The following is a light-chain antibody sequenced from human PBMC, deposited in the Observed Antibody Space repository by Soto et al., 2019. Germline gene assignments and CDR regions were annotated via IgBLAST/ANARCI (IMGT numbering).Light chain of an antibody. J-gene: IGKJ4*01. CDR2: GSS. CDR3: LQLNTYPRP. Sequence: EIQMTQSPFSLSASAGARASIPCRASHNSRNDFNWYQQKPGKAPKRLIYGSSSLQSGVPSRCSGSGSGTEFTLTISSLQPEDFATYYCLQLNTYPRPFGGGTKVAIK. CDR1: HNSRND. V-gene: IGKV1-17*01.